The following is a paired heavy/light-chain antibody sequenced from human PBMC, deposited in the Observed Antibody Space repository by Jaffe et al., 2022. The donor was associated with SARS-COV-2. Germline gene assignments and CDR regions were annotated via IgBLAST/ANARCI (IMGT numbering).Light chain of an antibody. V-gene: IGKV2-28*01. J-gene: IGKJ1*01. CDR3: TQALEIRT. CDR1: QTLLHSNGYNY. CDR2: MAS. Sequence: DIVMTQSPVSLPVTPGEPASISCRSSQTLLHSNGYNYLDWYLQRPGQSPQLLIYMASKRASGVPDRFSGSGSGTDFTLKISRVEAEDVGVYYCTQALEIRTFGQGTRVE.
Heavy chain of an antibody. Sequence: EVQLVESGGGLVQPGRSLTLSCTVSGSTFGDDAMAWLRQAPGKGLEWVGFIRSEAYGGTTQYAASVKGRFTISRDDSKSIAYLQMNSLKTEDTAVYYCSRLDFYFYYYMDVWGKGTTVTVSS. CDR2: IRSEAYGGTT. D-gene: IGHD1-1*01. CDR1: GSTFGDDA. CDR3: SRLDFYFYYYMDV. J-gene: IGHJ6*03. V-gene: IGHV3-49*03.